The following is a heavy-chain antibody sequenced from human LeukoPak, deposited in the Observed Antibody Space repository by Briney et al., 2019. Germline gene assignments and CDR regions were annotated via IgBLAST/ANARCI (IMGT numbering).Heavy chain of an antibody. V-gene: IGHV3-30*02. CDR3: AKGSGYYYYFDY. CDR1: GFTFRNYG. D-gene: IGHD3-22*01. Sequence: PGGSLRLSCAASGFTFRNYGMHWVRQAPGKGLEWVAFIRYDGSNKYYADSVKGRFTISRDNSKNTLYLQMNSLRAEDTAVYYCAKGSGYYYYFDYWGQGTLVTVSS. CDR2: IRYDGSNK. J-gene: IGHJ4*02.